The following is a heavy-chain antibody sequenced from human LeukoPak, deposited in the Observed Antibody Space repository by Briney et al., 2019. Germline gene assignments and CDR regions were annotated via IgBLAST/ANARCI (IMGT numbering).Heavy chain of an antibody. CDR2: IYYSGST. D-gene: IGHD2-21*01. V-gene: IGHV4-59*12. CDR3: ARDRLGWYFDL. Sequence: SETLSLTCTVSGGSISSYYWSWIRQPPGKGLEWIGYIYYSGSTYYNPSLKSRVTISVDRSKNQFSLKLSSVTAADTAVYYCARDRLGWYFDLWGRGTLVTVSS. CDR1: GGSISSYY. J-gene: IGHJ2*01.